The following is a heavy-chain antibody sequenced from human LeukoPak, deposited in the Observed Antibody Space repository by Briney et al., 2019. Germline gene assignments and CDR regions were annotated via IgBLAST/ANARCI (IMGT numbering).Heavy chain of an antibody. CDR2: INRDGSGK. CDR3: EGDPGY. V-gene: IGHV3-7*01. Sequence: GGSLRLSCAVSGFTFGNYWISWVRQAPGKGLEWVANINRDGSGKYYVDSVKGRFIISRDNDKNSLYWQMRRLGADDTPVYYSEGDPGYWGQGTLVTVSS. CDR1: GFTFGNYW. D-gene: IGHD2-21*01. J-gene: IGHJ4*02.